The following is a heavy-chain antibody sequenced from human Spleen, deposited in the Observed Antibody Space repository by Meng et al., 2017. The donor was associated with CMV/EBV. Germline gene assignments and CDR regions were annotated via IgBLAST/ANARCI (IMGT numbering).Heavy chain of an antibody. D-gene: IGHD1-26*01. V-gene: IGHV1-69*05. CDR2: IIPIFQTI. CDR3: AREESGSSI. J-gene: IGHJ4*02. Sequence: KVSCKTSGGSFPNYAIGWVRQAPGQGLEWMGGIIPIFQTINYAQKFRDRVTITTDESTSTAYMELSSLRSEDTAMYYCAREESGSSIWGQGTLVTVSS. CDR1: GGSFPNYA.